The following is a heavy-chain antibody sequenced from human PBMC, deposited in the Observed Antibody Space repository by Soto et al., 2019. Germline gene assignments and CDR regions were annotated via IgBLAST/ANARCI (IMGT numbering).Heavy chain of an antibody. CDR1: GFTFNNYW. V-gene: IGHV3-74*01. CDR3: TRDERPVAGNFDY. Sequence: GGSLRLSCAASGFTFNNYWMHWVRQGPGKGLVWVSRVNSDGSSATYADFVKGRFTISRDNAKNTLYLQMNSLRAEDTAVYYCTRDERPVAGNFDYWGQGTLVTVSS. D-gene: IGHD6-19*01. CDR2: VNSDGSSA. J-gene: IGHJ4*02.